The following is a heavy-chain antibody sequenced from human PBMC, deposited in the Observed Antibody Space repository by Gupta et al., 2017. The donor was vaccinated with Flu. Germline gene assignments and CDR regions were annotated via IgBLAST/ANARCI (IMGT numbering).Heavy chain of an antibody. D-gene: IGHD7-27*01. CDR3: TTNWGFDY. CDR1: GFTFSSSW. J-gene: IGHJ4*02. Sequence: EVQLVESGGGLVQPGGSLRLSCAASGFTFSSSWMHWVRQVPGKGLVWVSRINSDGSSISYADSVKGRFTIYRDNAKNTLYLQMNSLRAEDTSVYDGTTNWGFDYWGQGTLVTVSS. CDR2: INSDGSSI. V-gene: IGHV3-74*01.